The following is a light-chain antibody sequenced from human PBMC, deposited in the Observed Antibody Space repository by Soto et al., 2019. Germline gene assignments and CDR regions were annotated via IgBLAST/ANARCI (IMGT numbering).Light chain of an antibody. Sequence: EIVMTQSPDTLSVSPGERATLSCRASQSVSSNLAWYQQKPGQAPRLLIYGASTRATGIPARFSGSGSGTEFTLTISSLQSEDFAVYYCQKYNNWPPTWTFGQGTKVEIK. V-gene: IGKV3-15*01. CDR2: GAS. CDR3: QKYNNWPPTWT. J-gene: IGKJ1*01. CDR1: QSVSSN.